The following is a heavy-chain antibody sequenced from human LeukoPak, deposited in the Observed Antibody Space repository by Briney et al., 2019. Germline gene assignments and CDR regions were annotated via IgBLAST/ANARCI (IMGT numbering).Heavy chain of an antibody. V-gene: IGHV3-43D*04. Sequence: GGSLRLSCAASGFTFDDYAMHWVRQAPGKGLEWVSLISWDGGSTYYADSVKGRFTISGDNSKNSLYLQMNRLRAEDTALYYCAKDGRGYCSGGSCYGGFDYWGQGTLVTVSS. CDR1: GFTFDDYA. CDR3: AKDGRGYCSGGSCYGGFDY. CDR2: ISWDGGST. J-gene: IGHJ4*02. D-gene: IGHD2-15*01.